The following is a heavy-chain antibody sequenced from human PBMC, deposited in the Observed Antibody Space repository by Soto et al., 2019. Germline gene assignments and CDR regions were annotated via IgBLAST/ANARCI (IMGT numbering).Heavy chain of an antibody. CDR1: GFTFSSYS. D-gene: IGHD1-26*01. V-gene: IGHV3-21*01. CDR3: AAGGGSNWFDP. J-gene: IGHJ5*02. CDR2: ISSSSSYI. Sequence: EVQLVESGGGLVKPGGSLRLSCAASGFTFSSYSMNWVRQAPWKGLEWVSSISSSSSYIYYADSVKGRFTISRDNAKNSLYLQMNSLRAEDTAVYYCAAGGGSNWFDPWGQGTLVTVSS.